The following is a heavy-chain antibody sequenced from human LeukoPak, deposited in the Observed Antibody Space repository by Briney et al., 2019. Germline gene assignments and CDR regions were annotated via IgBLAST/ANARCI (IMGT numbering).Heavy chain of an antibody. V-gene: IGHV3-23*01. D-gene: IGHD1-14*01. Sequence: GGSLRLSCAASGFTFNKYAMNWVRQAPGKGLEWVSGVSGSGDITYYADSVKGRFTISRDNSKNTLYLQMNSLRVEDTAVYYCAKDQTFHNRPWVGAFDIWGQGTMVTVSS. J-gene: IGHJ3*02. CDR1: GFTFNKYA. CDR2: VSGSGDIT. CDR3: AKDQTFHNRPWVGAFDI.